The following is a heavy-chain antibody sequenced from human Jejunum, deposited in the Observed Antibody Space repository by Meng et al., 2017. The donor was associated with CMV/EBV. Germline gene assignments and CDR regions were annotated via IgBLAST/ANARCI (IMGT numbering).Heavy chain of an antibody. CDR3: ARMVGSNGYYIFHYFDN. Sequence: QLHRKESGPGLVKFSETLSLTCTVSDDSITSGSRSYYWGWIRQPPGKGLEWIGSIYYTGSIEYNPSFNSRVTISRDTSKNQFSVKLNSVTAADTAVYYCARMVGSNGYYIFHYFDNWGQGTLVTVSS. D-gene: IGHD3-22*01. CDR1: DDSITSGSRSYY. CDR2: IYYTGSI. J-gene: IGHJ4*02. V-gene: IGHV4-39*07.